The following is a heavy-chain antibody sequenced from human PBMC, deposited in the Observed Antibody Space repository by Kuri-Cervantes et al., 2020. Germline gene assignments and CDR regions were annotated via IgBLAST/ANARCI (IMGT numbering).Heavy chain of an antibody. CDR2: IRSKAYGGTT. CDR1: GLTFSSYA. V-gene: IGHV3-49*04. CDR3: TRVVRRLPRYSSSPVSDYRYYYYMDV. J-gene: IGHJ6*03. D-gene: IGHD6-13*01. Sequence: GESLKISCAASGLTFSSYAMSWVRQAPGKGLEWVGFIRSKAYGGTTEYAASVKGRFTISRDDSKSIAYLQMNSLKTEDTAVYYCTRVVRRLPRYSSSPVSDYRYYYYMDVWGKGTTVTVSS.